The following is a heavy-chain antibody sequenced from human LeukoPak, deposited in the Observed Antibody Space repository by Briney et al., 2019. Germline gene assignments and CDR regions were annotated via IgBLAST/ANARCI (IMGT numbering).Heavy chain of an antibody. Sequence: GGSLRLSCAAPGFNFSVYSMNWVRQAPGSGLEWVSRITGTGSQFDDVDYADSVRGRFTISRDNAKDSLFLEMSGLRVEDTGIYFCARETGFADAFDFWGRGTLVTVSS. CDR1: GFNFSVYS. CDR2: ITGTGSQFDDV. CDR3: ARETGFADAFDF. J-gene: IGHJ3*01. V-gene: IGHV3-21*03.